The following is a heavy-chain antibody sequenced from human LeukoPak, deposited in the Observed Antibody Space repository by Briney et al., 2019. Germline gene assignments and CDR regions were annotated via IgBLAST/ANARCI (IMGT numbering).Heavy chain of an antibody. Sequence: GGSLRLSSAASGFTFSSYAMSWVRQAPGKGLEWVSAISGSGGSTYYADSVKGRFTISRDNSKNTLYLQMNSLRAEDTAVYYCARRADIVVVPAAMLGLYFDYWGQGTLVTVSS. CDR1: GFTFSSYA. J-gene: IGHJ4*02. V-gene: IGHV3-23*01. CDR2: ISGSGGST. CDR3: ARRADIVVVPAAMLGLYFDY. D-gene: IGHD2-2*01.